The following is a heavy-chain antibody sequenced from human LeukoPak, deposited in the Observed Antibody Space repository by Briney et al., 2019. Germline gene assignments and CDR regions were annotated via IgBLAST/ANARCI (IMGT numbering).Heavy chain of an antibody. CDR2: IYYSGST. CDR1: GDSMSSSHYC. CDR3: ARGRGYCSGGSCYLRFDP. Sequence: SETLSLTCTVSGDSMSSSHYCWGWIRQPPGKGLEWIGSIYYSGSTYYNPSLKSRVTMSVDTSKNQFSLKLSSVTAADTAVYYCARGRGYCSGGSCYLRFDPWGQGTLVTVSS. J-gene: IGHJ5*02. D-gene: IGHD2-15*01. V-gene: IGHV4-39*01.